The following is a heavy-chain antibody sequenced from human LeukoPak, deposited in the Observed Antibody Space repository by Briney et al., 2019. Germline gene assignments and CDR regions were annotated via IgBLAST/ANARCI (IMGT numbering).Heavy chain of an antibody. V-gene: IGHV1-58*01. CDR2: IIVGSGNT. J-gene: IGHJ4*02. CDR3: AGNPGGYDILTGPNFDY. Sequence: GSSVKVSCKASGFTFTSSAVQGGRQARGGRREGMGGIIVGSGNTNYAQKFQERVTITRDMSTSTAYLQLSSLRSEDTAVYYCAGNPGGYDILTGPNFDYWGQGTLVTVSS. CDR1: GFTFTSSA. D-gene: IGHD3-9*01.